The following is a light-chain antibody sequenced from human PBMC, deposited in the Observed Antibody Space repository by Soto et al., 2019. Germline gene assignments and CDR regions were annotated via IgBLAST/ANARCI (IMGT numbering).Light chain of an antibody. CDR1: QSISHY. V-gene: IGKV1-33*01. Sequence: DVQMTQSPSSLSASVGDRVTITCQASQSISHYLNWYQQKPGKAPKLLIYDASNLETGVPSRFGGSGSGTDFTFTISSLQPEDIATSYCQQYDNLHPLTFGGGTKVEIK. J-gene: IGKJ4*01. CDR2: DAS. CDR3: QQYDNLHPLT.